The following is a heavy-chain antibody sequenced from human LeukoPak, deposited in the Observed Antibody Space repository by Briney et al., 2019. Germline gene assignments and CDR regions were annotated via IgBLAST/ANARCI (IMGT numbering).Heavy chain of an antibody. J-gene: IGHJ6*03. V-gene: IGHV1-69*06. CDR1: GGTFSSYA. D-gene: IGHD6-19*01. Sequence: SVKVSCKASGGTFSSYAISWVRQAPGQGLEWMGGIIPIFGTANYAQKFQGRVTITADKSTSTAYMELSSLRSEDTAVYYCARAYSSGWFPPDVYYYYYMDVWGKGTTVTVSS. CDR2: IIPIFGTA. CDR3: ARAYSSGWFPPDVYYYYYMDV.